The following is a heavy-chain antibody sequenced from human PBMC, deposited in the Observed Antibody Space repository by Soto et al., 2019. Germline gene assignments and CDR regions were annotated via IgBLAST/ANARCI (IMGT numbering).Heavy chain of an antibody. V-gene: IGHV3-7*01. CDR2: IKPDGSEK. D-gene: IGHD2-8*01. Sequence: EVRLVESGGGLVQPGGSLRLSCAASGFTLINYWMTWVRQAPGKGLEWVANIKPDGSEKYYVDSVKGRFTISRDNAKNSLDLQMNSLRVEDTAVYYCARDGGYCSNGICYDWFDPWGQETLVTVSS. CDR3: ARDGGYCSNGICYDWFDP. CDR1: GFTLINYW. J-gene: IGHJ5*02.